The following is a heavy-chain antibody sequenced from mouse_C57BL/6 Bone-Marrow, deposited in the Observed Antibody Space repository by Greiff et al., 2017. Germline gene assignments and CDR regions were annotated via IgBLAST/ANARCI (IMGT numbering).Heavy chain of an antibody. CDR3: AGGLLPYAMDY. CDR1: GYTFTSYW. Sequence: QVQLQQPGAELVKPGASVKLSCKASGYTFTSYWMQWVKQRPGQGLEWIGEIDPSDSYTNYNQKFKGKATLTVDTSSSTDYMQLSSLTSEDSAVYYCAGGLLPYAMDYWGQGTSVTVSS. J-gene: IGHJ4*01. D-gene: IGHD2-3*01. CDR2: IDPSDSYT. V-gene: IGHV1-50*01.